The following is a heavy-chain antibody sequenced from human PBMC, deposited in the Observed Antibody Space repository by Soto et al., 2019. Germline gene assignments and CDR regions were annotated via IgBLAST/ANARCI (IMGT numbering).Heavy chain of an antibody. CDR1: GFTFDDYG. CDR2: VNLNVGST. Sequence: GGSLRLSCAASGFTFDDYGMSWARQAPGKGLEWVSGVNLNVGSTGYADSVKGRFTISRDNAKNSLYLQMNSLRAEDTAFYYCVRGASLNFDYWGQGTLVTVSS. V-gene: IGHV3-20*04. J-gene: IGHJ4*02. CDR3: VRGASLNFDY. D-gene: IGHD1-26*01.